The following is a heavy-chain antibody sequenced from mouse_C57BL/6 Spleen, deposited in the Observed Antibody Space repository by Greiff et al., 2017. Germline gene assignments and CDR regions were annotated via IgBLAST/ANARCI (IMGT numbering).Heavy chain of an antibody. CDR1: GFTFSSYA. D-gene: IGHD3-2*02. J-gene: IGHJ2*01. Sequence: EVQVVESGGGLVKPGGSLKLSCAASGFTFSSYAMSWVRQTPEKRLEWVATISDGGSYTYYPDHVKGRFTISRDNSKNNLYLQMSHLKSEDTAMYYCARGGGQLRRYFDYWGQGTTLTVSA. V-gene: IGHV5-4*01. CDR3: ARGGGQLRRYFDY. CDR2: ISDGGSYT.